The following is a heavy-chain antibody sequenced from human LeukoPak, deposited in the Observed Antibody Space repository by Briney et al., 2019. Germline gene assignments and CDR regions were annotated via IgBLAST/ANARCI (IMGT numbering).Heavy chain of an antibody. CDR2: TYYRSNWYN. CDR1: GDSVSSNSAA. Sequence: SQTLSLTCAISGDSVSSNSAAWNWVRQSPSRGLEWLGRTYYRSNWYNDYAVSVKSRITINPDTSKNQFSLQLNSVTPEDTAVYYCARAATAARNFYYYTDVWAKGTTVTVSS. CDR3: ARAATAARNFYYYTDV. V-gene: IGHV6-1*01. D-gene: IGHD6-6*01. J-gene: IGHJ6*03.